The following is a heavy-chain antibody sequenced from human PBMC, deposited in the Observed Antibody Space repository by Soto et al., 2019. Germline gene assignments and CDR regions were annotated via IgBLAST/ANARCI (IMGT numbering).Heavy chain of an antibody. D-gene: IGHD6-19*01. V-gene: IGHV4-31*03. Sequence: SETLSLTCTVSGGSISSGGYYWSWIRQHPGKGLEWIGYIYYSGSTYYNPSLKSRVTISVDTSKNQFSLILKSVTAADTAVYYCARDTTPITGAATYWFDPWGQGALVTVSS. CDR3: ARDTTPITGAATYWFDP. CDR1: GGSISSGGYY. CDR2: IYYSGST. J-gene: IGHJ5*02.